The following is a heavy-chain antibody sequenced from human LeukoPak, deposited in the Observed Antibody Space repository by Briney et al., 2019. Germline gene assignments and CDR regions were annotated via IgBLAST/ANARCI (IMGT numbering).Heavy chain of an antibody. CDR1: GYTFTSYD. J-gene: IGHJ5*02. Sequence: ASVKVSCKASGYTFTSYDINWVRQATGQGLEWMGWMNPNSGNTGYAQKFQGRVTITADKSTSTAYMELSSLRSEDTAVYYCARVAAVAGTPLRWFNPWGQGTLVTVSS. CDR2: MNPNSGNT. CDR3: ARVAAVAGTPLRWFNP. D-gene: IGHD6-19*01. V-gene: IGHV1-8*01.